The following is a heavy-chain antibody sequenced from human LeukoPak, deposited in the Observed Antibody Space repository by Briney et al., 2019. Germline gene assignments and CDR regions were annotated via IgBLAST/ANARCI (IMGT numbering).Heavy chain of an antibody. J-gene: IGHJ4*02. V-gene: IGHV3-21*01. D-gene: IGHD6-6*01. CDR3: ASSIAARAPYYFDY. CDR2: ISSSSSYI. CDR1: GFTFSSHS. Sequence: PGGSLRLSCAASGFTFSSHSMNWVRQAPGKGLEWVSSISSSSSYIYYADSVKGRFTISRDNAKNSLYLQMNSLRAEDTAVYYCASSIAARAPYYFDYWGQGTLVTVSS.